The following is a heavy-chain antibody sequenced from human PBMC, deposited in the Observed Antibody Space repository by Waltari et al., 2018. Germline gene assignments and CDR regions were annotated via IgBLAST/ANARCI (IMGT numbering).Heavy chain of an antibody. J-gene: IGHJ5*02. V-gene: IGHV3-74*01. Sequence: EVQLVESGGGLVQPGGSLRLSCAASGFTFSNSWTHWARQAPGKGLVWVSRVNTDGISTNYADSVKGRFTISRDNAKNTLYLQMNSLRAEDTAVYYCARINYDSSGYNWFDPWGQGTLVTVSS. CDR1: GFTFSNSW. CDR2: VNTDGIST. D-gene: IGHD3-22*01. CDR3: ARINYDSSGYNWFDP.